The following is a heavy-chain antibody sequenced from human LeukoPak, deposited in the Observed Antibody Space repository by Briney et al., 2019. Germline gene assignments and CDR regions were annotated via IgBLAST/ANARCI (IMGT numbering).Heavy chain of an antibody. Sequence: PGGSLRLSCAASGFTFSNNWMSWIRQAPGKGLEWVANIKQDGSAKFYVDSVKGRFTISRDNAKNSLYLQMNSLRVADTALYYRVTGGSGSYYSAQVYWGQGTLVTVSS. J-gene: IGHJ4*02. CDR1: GFTFSNNW. CDR3: VTGGSGSYYSAQVY. V-gene: IGHV3-7*04. D-gene: IGHD1-26*01. CDR2: IKQDGSAK.